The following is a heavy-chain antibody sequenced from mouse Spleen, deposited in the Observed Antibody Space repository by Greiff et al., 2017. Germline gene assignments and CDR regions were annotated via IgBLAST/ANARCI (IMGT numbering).Heavy chain of an antibody. J-gene: IGHJ4*01. CDR3: ARSGYAMDY. Sequence: QVQLKQPGAELVMPGASVKLSCKASGYTFTSYWMHWVKQRPGQGLEWIGEIDPSDSYTNYNQKFKGKATLTVDKSSSTAYMQLSSLTSEDSAVYYCARSGYAMDYWGQGTSVTVFS. V-gene: IGHV1-69*01. CDR2: IDPSDSYT. D-gene: IGHD4-1*01. CDR1: GYTFTSYW.